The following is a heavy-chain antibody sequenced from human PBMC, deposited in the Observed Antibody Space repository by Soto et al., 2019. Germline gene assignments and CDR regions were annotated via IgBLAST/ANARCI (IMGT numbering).Heavy chain of an antibody. CDR3: ARELPGCSSTSCYTVHYYYYGMDV. D-gene: IGHD2-2*02. J-gene: IGHJ6*02. CDR2: ISAYNGNT. Sequence: ASVKVSCKAAGYAFTSYGISGVRQAPGQGLEWMGWISAYNGNTNYAQKRQGRVTMTTDTSTSTAYMELRSLRSDDTAVYYCARELPGCSSTSCYTVHYYYYGMDVWGQGTTVTVSS. CDR1: GYAFTSYG. V-gene: IGHV1-18*01.